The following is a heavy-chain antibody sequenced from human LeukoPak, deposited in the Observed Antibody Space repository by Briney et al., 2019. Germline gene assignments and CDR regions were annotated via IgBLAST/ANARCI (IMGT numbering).Heavy chain of an antibody. Sequence: GGTLRLSCAASGLTFSSYDMGWVRQAPGKGLEWASPISGSGVTTCYTDSVKGRFTISRDNSKDTLFVQMNSLRAEDTAVYYCAKGSRFTSSGSYYWFDPWGQGTLVTVSS. CDR3: AKGSRFTSSGSYYWFDP. J-gene: IGHJ5*02. CDR1: GLTFSSYD. D-gene: IGHD1-26*01. V-gene: IGHV3-23*01. CDR2: ISGSGVTT.